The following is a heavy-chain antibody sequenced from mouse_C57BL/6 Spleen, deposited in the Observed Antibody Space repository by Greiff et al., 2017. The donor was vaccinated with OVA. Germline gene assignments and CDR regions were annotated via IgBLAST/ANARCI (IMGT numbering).Heavy chain of an antibody. J-gene: IGHJ4*01. CDR1: GYTFTSYW. V-gene: IGHV1-64*01. D-gene: IGHD2-3*01. CDR2: IHPNSGST. CDR3: ARLGIYDGYSGAMDY. Sequence: QVQLQQPGAELVKPGASVKLSCKASGYTFTSYWMHWVKQRPGQGLEWIGMIHPNSGSTNYNEKFKSKATLTVDKSSSTAYMQLSSLTSEDSAVYYCARLGIYDGYSGAMDYWGQVTSVTVSS.